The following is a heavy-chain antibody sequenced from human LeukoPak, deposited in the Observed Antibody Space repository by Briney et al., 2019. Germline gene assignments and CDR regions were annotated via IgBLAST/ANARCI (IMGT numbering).Heavy chain of an antibody. D-gene: IGHD3-10*01. CDR2: IYYSGST. J-gene: IGHJ4*02. Sequence: PSETLSLTCTVSGASVSSSSYYWDWIRQPPGKGLEWIGSIYYSGSTYYNPSLKSRVTMSVDTSKNQFSLKLSSVTAADTAVYYCARERSGSGSYHSPFDYWGQGTLVTVSS. V-gene: IGHV4-39*07. CDR3: ARERSGSGSYHSPFDY. CDR1: GASVSSSSYY.